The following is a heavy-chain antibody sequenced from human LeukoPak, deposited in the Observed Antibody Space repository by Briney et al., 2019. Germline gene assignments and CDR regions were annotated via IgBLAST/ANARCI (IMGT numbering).Heavy chain of an antibody. CDR1: GYTFTGYY. D-gene: IGHD3-9*01. CDR3: ASQYYDILTGYYNFDY. Sequence: ASVKVSCKASGYTFTGYYMHWVRQAPGQGLEWMGWINPNSGGTNYAQKFQGWVTMTRDTSISTAYMELSRLRSDDTAVYYCASQYYDILTGYYNFDYWGQGTLVTVSS. CDR2: INPNSGGT. J-gene: IGHJ4*02. V-gene: IGHV1-2*04.